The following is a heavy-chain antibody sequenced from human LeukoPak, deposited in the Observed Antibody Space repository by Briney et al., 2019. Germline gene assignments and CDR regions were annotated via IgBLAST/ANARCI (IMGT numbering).Heavy chain of an antibody. Sequence: SETLSLTCTVSVVSIRSYYWSWIRQPPGKGLEWIGCIYYSGSTNYDPSLKSRVTISVDKSKNQFSLKLSSVTAADTAVYYCAKIPRDAFDVWGQGTLVTVSS. CDR1: VVSIRSYY. J-gene: IGHJ3*01. CDR3: AKIPRDAFDV. V-gene: IGHV4-59*03. CDR2: IYYSGST.